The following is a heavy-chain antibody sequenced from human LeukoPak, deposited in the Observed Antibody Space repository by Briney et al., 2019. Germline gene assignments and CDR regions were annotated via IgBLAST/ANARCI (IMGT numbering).Heavy chain of an antibody. D-gene: IGHD2/OR15-2a*01. V-gene: IGHV3-23*01. CDR3: AKGGNIRVLSYYYYMDV. J-gene: IGHJ6*03. CDR2: ISGYGDTT. CDR1: GFTFSSFA. Sequence: PGGSLRLSCSASGFTFSSFAMNWVRQAPGKGLEWVSIISGYGDTTYYTDSVKGRFTISRDNSKNTLYLQMNSLRAEDTAVYYCAKGGNIRVLSYYYYMDVWGRGTTVTVSS.